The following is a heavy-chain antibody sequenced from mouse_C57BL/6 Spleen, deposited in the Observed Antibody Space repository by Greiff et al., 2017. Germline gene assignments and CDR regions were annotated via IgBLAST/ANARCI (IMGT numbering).Heavy chain of an antibody. D-gene: IGHD2-1*01. CDR1: GFTFSSYG. CDR3: ASVGNGNYYFDY. V-gene: IGHV5-6*01. Sequence: EVMLVESGGDLVKPGGSLKLSCAASGFTFSSYGMSWVRQTPDKRLEWVATISSGGSYTYYPDSVKGRFTISRDNAKNTLYLQMSSLKSEDTAMYYCASVGNGNYYFDYWGQGTTLTVSS. J-gene: IGHJ2*01. CDR2: ISSGGSYT.